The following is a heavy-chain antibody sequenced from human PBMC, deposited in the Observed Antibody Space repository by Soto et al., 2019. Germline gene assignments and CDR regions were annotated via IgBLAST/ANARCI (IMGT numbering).Heavy chain of an antibody. J-gene: IGHJ6*02. CDR2: ISPYNDDT. V-gene: IGHV1-18*01. CDR1: GYTFSSYG. CDR3: ARGGYYDSSGARNYHYYGMDV. Sequence: QAQLVQSGTEVKKPGASVKVSCKATGYTFSSYGITWVRQAPGQGLEWLGWISPYNDDTKYAKILQGRVTMTTDTSTRTAYMDMRSLRSDDTAVYYCARGGYYDSSGARNYHYYGMDVWGQGTTVTVSS. D-gene: IGHD3-22*01.